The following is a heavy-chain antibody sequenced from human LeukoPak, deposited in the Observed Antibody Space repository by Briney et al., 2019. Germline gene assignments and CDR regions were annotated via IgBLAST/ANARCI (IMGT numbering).Heavy chain of an antibody. CDR2: IYSSGST. V-gene: IGHV4-4*08. Sequence: SETPSLTRSVSGGSITSHSWSWIRQRPGKGLEWRGYIYSSGSTNYSPAFNGRVTMSLDTSKNHVSLKLNSVSTAETAVYYGARAVFGVVTPLGDAFDIWGQGTMVTVSS. J-gene: IGHJ3*02. CDR3: ARAVFGVVTPLGDAFDI. D-gene: IGHD3-3*01. CDR1: GGSITSHS.